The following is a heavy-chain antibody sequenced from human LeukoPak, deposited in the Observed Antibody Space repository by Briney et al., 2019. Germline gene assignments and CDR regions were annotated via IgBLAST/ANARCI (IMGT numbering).Heavy chain of an antibody. D-gene: IGHD6-13*01. Sequence: SETLSLTCTVSGGSISSSSYYWGWIRQPPGKGLEWIGSIYYSGSTYYNPSLKSRVTISVDTSKNQFALKLSSATAADTAVYYCARRNIAGGGTVDYWGQGTLVTVSS. J-gene: IGHJ4*02. CDR1: GGSISSSSYY. CDR3: ARRNIAGGGTVDY. V-gene: IGHV4-39*01. CDR2: IYYSGST.